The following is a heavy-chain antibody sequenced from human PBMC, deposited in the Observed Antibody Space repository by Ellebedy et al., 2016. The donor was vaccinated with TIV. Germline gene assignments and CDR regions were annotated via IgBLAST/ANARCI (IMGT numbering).Heavy chain of an antibody. J-gene: IGHJ5*02. CDR1: GFTFDDYA. CDR3: ARLHEGVTAMDHNWFDP. D-gene: IGHD5-18*01. Sequence: SLKISCAASGFTFDDYAMHWVRPAPGKGLEWVSGISWNSGSIGYADSVKGRFTISRDNAKNSLYLQMNSLRAEDTAVYYCARLHEGVTAMDHNWFDPWGQGTLVTVSS. V-gene: IGHV3-9*01. CDR2: ISWNSGSI.